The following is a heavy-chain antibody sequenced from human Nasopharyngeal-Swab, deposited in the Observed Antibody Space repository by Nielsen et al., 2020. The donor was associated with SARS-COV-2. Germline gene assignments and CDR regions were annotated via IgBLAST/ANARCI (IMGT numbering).Heavy chain of an antibody. CDR2: ISSSSSYI. V-gene: IGHV3-21*01. CDR3: AREGSYGPVSYMDV. CDR1: GFTFDDYA. J-gene: IGHJ6*03. D-gene: IGHD5-18*01. Sequence: GESLKISCAASGFTFDDYAMHWVRQAPGKGLEWVSSISSSSSYIYYADSVKGRFTISRDNAKNSLYLQMNSLRAEDTAVYYCAREGSYGPVSYMDVWGKGTTVTVSS.